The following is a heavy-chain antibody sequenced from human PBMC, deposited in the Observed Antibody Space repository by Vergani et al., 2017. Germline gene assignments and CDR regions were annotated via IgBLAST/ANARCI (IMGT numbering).Heavy chain of an antibody. D-gene: IGHD3-22*01. J-gene: IGHJ4*02. CDR2: IHPADSDT. Sequence: EVQLVQSGAEVKKPGESLKISCQISGYSFTNYWIGWVRQMPGKGLEWMGIIHPADSDTRYSPSFQGQVTISVDKSISTAYLQRRSLRASDSAMYYCARLYGRDSSGSKYFDYWGQGTLLTVSS. V-gene: IGHV5-51*01. CDR3: ARLYGRDSSGSKYFDY. CDR1: GYSFTNYW.